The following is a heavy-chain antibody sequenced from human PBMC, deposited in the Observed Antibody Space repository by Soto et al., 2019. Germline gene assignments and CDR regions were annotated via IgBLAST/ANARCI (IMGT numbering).Heavy chain of an antibody. D-gene: IGHD3-3*01. Sequence: QVTLKESGPVLVKPTEPLTLTCTVSGFSLSNPRMGVSWIRQPPGKALEWLAHIFSTDEKSYSTSLKSRLTISKDTSKSQVVLTMTNLDPVDTATYYCARFDFWSGYGDYWGQGTLVTVSS. V-gene: IGHV2-26*01. CDR1: GFSLSNPRMG. CDR3: ARFDFWSGYGDY. J-gene: IGHJ4*02. CDR2: IFSTDEK.